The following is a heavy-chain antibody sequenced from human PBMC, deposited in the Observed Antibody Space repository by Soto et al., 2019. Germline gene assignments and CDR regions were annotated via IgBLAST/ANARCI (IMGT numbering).Heavy chain of an antibody. CDR3: ARELAAAGVNRFDP. D-gene: IGHD6-13*01. J-gene: IGHJ5*02. CDR1: GGSISSGDYY. CDR2: IYYSGST. V-gene: IGHV4-30-4*01. Sequence: QVQLQESGPGLVKPSQTLSLTCTVSGGSISSGDYYWCWIRQPPVKGLEWIGYIYYSGSTYYNPYHKSRVNISVDSSNNQFSLKLSYVTAADTAVYYCARELAAAGVNRFDPWDQGTLVTVSS.